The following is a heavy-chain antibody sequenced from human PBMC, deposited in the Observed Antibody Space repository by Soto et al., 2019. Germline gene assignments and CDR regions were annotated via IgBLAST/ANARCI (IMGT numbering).Heavy chain of an antibody. Sequence: ASVRFSCQVSGYTFTELSMHWVRQAPGKGLEWMGGFDPEDGETIYAQKFQGRVTMTEDTSTDTAYMELSSLRSEDTAVYYCATEMVELELYPSWGQGTLVTVSS. CDR1: GYTFTELS. V-gene: IGHV1-24*01. D-gene: IGHD1-7*01. J-gene: IGHJ4*02. CDR3: ATEMVELELYPS. CDR2: FDPEDGET.